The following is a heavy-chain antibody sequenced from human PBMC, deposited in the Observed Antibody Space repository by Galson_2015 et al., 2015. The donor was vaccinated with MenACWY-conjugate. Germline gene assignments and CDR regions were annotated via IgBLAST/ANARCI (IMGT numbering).Heavy chain of an antibody. CDR2: LSYSGSP. V-gene: IGHV4-39*07. CDR3: ARSFDPGNSRDGFTKSYFDY. J-gene: IGHJ4*02. D-gene: IGHD5-24*01. CDR1: GGSISSTNYY. Sequence: EILSLTCTVSGGSISSTNYYWGWIRPSPGRGLEWIGSLSYSGSPSYHPSLKSRVTISVDTSKNQFSLNLSSVTAADTAVYYCARSFDPGNSRDGFTKSYFDYWAQGPLVTVSS.